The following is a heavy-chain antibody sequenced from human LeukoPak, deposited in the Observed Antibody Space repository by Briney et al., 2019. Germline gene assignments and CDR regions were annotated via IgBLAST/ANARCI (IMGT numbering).Heavy chain of an antibody. V-gene: IGHV4-34*01. CDR2: FNHSGST. J-gene: IGHJ4*02. Sequence: SETLSLTCAVYGGSFSGYYWSWIRNPPGKGLDWIGEFNHSGSTNYNPSLKSRVTISVDTSKNQFSLKLSSVTAADTAVYYCARPAYYYDSSGYYGGDYWGQGTLVTVSS. D-gene: IGHD3-22*01. CDR1: GGSFSGYY. CDR3: ARPAYYYDSSGYYGGDY.